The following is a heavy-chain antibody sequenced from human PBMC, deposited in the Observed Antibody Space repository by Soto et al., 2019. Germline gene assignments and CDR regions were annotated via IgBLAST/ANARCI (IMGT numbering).Heavy chain of an antibody. J-gene: IGHJ4*02. CDR3: ARDGSGYDFWSGPYFFDY. Sequence: ASVKVSCKASGYTFTSYDINWVRQATGQGLEWMGWMNPNSGNTGYAQKFQGRVTMTRNTSISTAYMELSSLRSEDTAVYYCARDGSGYDFWSGPYFFDYWGPGTLVTVSS. CDR1: GYTFTSYD. CDR2: MNPNSGNT. D-gene: IGHD3-3*01. V-gene: IGHV1-8*01.